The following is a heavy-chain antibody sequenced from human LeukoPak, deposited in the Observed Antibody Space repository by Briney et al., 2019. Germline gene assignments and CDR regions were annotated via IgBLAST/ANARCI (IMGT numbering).Heavy chain of an antibody. CDR2: ISGSDGSP. Sequence: GGSLRLSCAASGFTFSSYAMSWVRQAPGKGLEWISTISGSDGSPYYADSVKGRFTISRDNSKNTLYLQMNSLRTEDTAVYYCAKKNYDFWSAFDPWGQGTLVTVSS. V-gene: IGHV3-23*01. J-gene: IGHJ5*02. CDR1: GFTFSSYA. CDR3: AKKNYDFWSAFDP. D-gene: IGHD3-3*01.